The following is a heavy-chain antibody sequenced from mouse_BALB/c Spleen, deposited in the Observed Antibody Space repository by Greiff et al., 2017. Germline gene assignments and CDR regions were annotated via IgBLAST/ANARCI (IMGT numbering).Heavy chain of an antibody. CDR3: ARGDGYDYWYFDV. V-gene: IGHV5-6-3*01. J-gene: IGHJ1*01. CDR2: INSNGGST. D-gene: IGHD2-2*01. Sequence: EVKVEESGGGLVQPGGSLKLSCAASGFTFSSYGMSWVRQTPDKRLELVATINSNGGSTYYPDSVKGRFTISRDNAKNTLYLQMSSLKSEDTAMYYCARGDGYDYWYFDVWGAGTTVTVSS. CDR1: GFTFSSYG.